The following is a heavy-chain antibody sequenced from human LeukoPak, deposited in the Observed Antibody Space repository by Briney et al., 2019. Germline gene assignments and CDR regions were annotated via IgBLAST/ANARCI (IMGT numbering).Heavy chain of an antibody. CDR1: GGRFKSYG. D-gene: IGHD2-2*01. V-gene: IGHV7-4-1*02. CDR3: AREPRYCSTTSCYPTGWFDP. Sequence: GASVKVSCKTIGGRFKSYGFSWVRQAPGQGLEWVGWINTNTGNPTYAQDFTGRFVFSLDTSVTTTYLQISSLKAEDTAVYYCAREPRYCSTTSCYPTGWFDPWGQGTLVTVSS. J-gene: IGHJ5*02. CDR2: INTNTGNP.